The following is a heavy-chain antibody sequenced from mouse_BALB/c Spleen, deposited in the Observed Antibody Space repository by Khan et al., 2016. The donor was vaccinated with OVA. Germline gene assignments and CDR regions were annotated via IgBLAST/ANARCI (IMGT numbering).Heavy chain of an antibody. Sequence: EVQLQESGPGLVKPSQSLSLTCTVTGYSITTDYAWNWIRQFPGNRLEWLGYISYRGSTSYNPSLKSRPSITRDTSNNQFFLQLNSVTTEDTATYFCARRYYYGQWYFDVWGAGTTVTVSS. CDR2: ISYRGST. CDR1: GYSITTDYA. J-gene: IGHJ1*01. CDR3: ARRYYYGQWYFDV. V-gene: IGHV3-2*02. D-gene: IGHD1-1*01.